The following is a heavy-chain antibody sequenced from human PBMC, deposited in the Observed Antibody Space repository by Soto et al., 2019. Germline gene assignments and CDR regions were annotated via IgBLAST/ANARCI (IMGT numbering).Heavy chain of an antibody. V-gene: IGHV4-39*01. CDR3: ARHGYSYVYIYY. D-gene: IGHD5-18*01. J-gene: IGHJ4*02. CDR2: IYYSGST. CDR1: GGSISSSSYY. Sequence: SETLSLTCTVSGGSISSSSYYWGWIRQPPGKGLEWIGSIYYSGSTYYNPSLKSRVTISVDTSKNQFSLKLSSVTAADTAVYYCARHGYSYVYIYYWGQGTLVTVSS.